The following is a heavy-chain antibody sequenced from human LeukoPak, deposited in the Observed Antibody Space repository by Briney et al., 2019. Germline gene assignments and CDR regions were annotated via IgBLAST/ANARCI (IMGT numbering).Heavy chain of an antibody. J-gene: IGHJ4*02. CDR3: AKVAKYYYGSETYYFFEH. Sequence: QPGGSLRLSCAASGFTFSSYGMTWVRQAPGKGLEWVANINQDGTEKHYVDSVKGRFTISRDNAKNSLSLQMNSLRVEDTAVYYCAKVAKYYYGSETYYFFEHWGQGTPVTASS. D-gene: IGHD3-10*01. CDR1: GFTFSSYG. V-gene: IGHV3-7*01. CDR2: INQDGTEK.